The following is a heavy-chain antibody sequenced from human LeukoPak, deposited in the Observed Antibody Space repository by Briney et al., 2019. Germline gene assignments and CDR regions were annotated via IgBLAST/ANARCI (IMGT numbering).Heavy chain of an antibody. D-gene: IGHD6-19*01. Sequence: GGSLRLSCTSSGFTFSSYWMHWVRQAPGKGLVWVSRINSDMGTTTYADSVKGRFTISRDNAKNTLFLQMNSLRAEDTAVYYCARDGGSAWFLDYWGQGTLVTVSS. J-gene: IGHJ4*02. CDR2: INSDMGTT. CDR3: ARDGGSAWFLDY. V-gene: IGHV3-74*01. CDR1: GFTFSSYW.